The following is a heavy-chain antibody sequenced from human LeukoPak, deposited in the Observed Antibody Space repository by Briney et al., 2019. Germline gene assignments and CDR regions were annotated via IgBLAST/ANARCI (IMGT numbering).Heavy chain of an antibody. D-gene: IGHD3-3*01. V-gene: IGHV1-3*01. Sequence: ASVKVSCKASGYTFTSYAMHWVRQAPGQRLEWMGWINAGNGNTKYSQKFQGRVTITRDTSASTAYMELSSLRSGDTAVYYCARGFAYDFWSGYYSGRPSWHLDYWGQGTLVTVSS. CDR3: ARGFAYDFWSGYYSGRPSWHLDY. CDR1: GYTFTSYA. J-gene: IGHJ4*02. CDR2: INAGNGNT.